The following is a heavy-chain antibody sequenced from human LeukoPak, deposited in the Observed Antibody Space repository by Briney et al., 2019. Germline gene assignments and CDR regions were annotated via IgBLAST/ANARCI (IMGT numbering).Heavy chain of an antibody. D-gene: IGHD2-15*01. CDR2: ISNSGSTI. J-gene: IGHJ5*02. CDR3: AKDSCSGGSCYGGFDWFDP. V-gene: IGHV3-48*03. CDR1: GFTFSSYE. Sequence: GGSLRLSCAASGFTFSSYEMNWVRQAPGKGLEWVSYISNSGSTIYYTDSVKGRFTISRDNAKNSLYLQMNSLRPEDTAVYYCAKDSCSGGSCYGGFDWFDPWGQGTLVTVSS.